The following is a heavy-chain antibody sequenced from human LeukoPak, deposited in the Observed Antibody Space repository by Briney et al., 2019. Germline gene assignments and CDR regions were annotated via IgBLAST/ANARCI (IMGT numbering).Heavy chain of an antibody. V-gene: IGHV4-59*12. D-gene: IGHD5-18*01. Sequence: SETLSLTCTVSGGSISSYYWSWIRQPPGKGLEWIGYIYYSGSTSYNPALQSRVTMSVDTSKNQFSLKLNSVSAADTAVYYCARGPDTAKQGYWGQGTLVTVSS. CDR2: IYYSGST. CDR3: ARGPDTAKQGY. CDR1: GGSISSYY. J-gene: IGHJ4*02.